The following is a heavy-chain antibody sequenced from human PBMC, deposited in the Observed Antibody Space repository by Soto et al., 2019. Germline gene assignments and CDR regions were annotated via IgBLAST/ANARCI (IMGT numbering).Heavy chain of an antibody. J-gene: IGHJ6*01. CDR3: ARVMMEYDYGTGMGDNYYDGMDV. D-gene: IGHD3-10*01. V-gene: IGHV3-21*01. CDR2: ISSSSSYI. Sequence: VQLVESGGGLVKPGGSLILSCAASGFTFSSYSMNWVRQAPGKGLEWVSSISSSSSYIYYADSVKGRFTISRDNAKNSLSLQMNNLRDDDTSVYYCARVMMEYDYGTGMGDNYYDGMDVW. CDR1: GFTFSSYS.